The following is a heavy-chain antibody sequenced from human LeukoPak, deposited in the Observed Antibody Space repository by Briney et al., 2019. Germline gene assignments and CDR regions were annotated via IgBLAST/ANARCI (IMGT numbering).Heavy chain of an antibody. J-gene: IGHJ2*01. V-gene: IGHV4-4*09. CDR3: ARFHSGPSGWYVLWYFDL. CDR1: GGSVSSYY. Sequence: SETLSLTCTVSGGSVSSYYWSWIRQPPGKGLEWIGYIYNSENTNYNSSLESRVTISVDTSKNQFFLKLSSVTAADTAVYYCARFHSGPSGWYVLWYFDLWGRGTLVTVS. CDR2: IYNSENT. D-gene: IGHD6-19*01.